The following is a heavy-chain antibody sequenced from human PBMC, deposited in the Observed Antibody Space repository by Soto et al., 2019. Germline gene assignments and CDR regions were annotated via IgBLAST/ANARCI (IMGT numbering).Heavy chain of an antibody. V-gene: IGHV1-69*01. CDR3: AREGRRSIAAHGWFDP. Sequence: QVQLVQSGAEVKKPGSSVKVSCKASGGTFSSYAISWVRQAPGQGREWMGGIIPIFGTANYAQKFQGRVTITADESTRTAYMELSSLRSEDTAVYYCAREGRRSIAAHGWFDPWGQGTLVTVSS. CDR2: IIPIFGTA. D-gene: IGHD6-6*01. J-gene: IGHJ5*02. CDR1: GGTFSSYA.